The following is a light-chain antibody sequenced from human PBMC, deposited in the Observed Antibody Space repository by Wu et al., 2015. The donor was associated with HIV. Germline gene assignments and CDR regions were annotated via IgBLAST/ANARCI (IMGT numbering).Light chain of an antibody. J-gene: IGKJ2*01. CDR1: QSVSSN. V-gene: IGKV3D-15*01. CDR2: GAS. CDR3: QHSEF. Sequence: EIVMTQSPVTLSVSPGERATLSCRASQSVSSNLDWYQKKPGQAPRLLIYGASRRATGIPDRFSGSGSGTDFTLTISRLEPEDFGLYFCQHSEFFGQGTKLDFK.